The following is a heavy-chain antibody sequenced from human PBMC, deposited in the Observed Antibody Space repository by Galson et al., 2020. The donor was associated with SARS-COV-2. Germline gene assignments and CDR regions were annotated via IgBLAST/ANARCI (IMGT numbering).Heavy chain of an antibody. Sequence: GGSLRLSCAASGFTFSNYAMGWVRQAPGKGLEWLSVISNSGSSTYYADSVKGRFTISRDNAKNTLYLQMNSLRAEDTAVYYCAKDRIGEGLIAVVWVDPWGQGTLVTVSS. CDR1: GFTFSNYA. CDR3: AKDRIGEGLIAVVWVDP. V-gene: IGHV3-23*01. CDR2: ISNSGSST. J-gene: IGHJ5*02. D-gene: IGHD3-22*01.